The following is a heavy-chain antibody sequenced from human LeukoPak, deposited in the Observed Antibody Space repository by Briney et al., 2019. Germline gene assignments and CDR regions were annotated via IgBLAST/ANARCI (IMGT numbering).Heavy chain of an antibody. V-gene: IGHV3-64D*09. CDR3: VRGYSFGPYGMDV. Sequence: SGGSLRLSCRASGFTFSNYAMTWVRQAPGKGLEYVSAISDSGGSTYYADSVKGRFTISRDNSKNTLYLQMSSLRAEDTAVYFCVRGYSFGPYGMDVWGQGTTVTVSS. CDR2: ISDSGGST. CDR1: GFTFSNYA. J-gene: IGHJ6*02. D-gene: IGHD2-15*01.